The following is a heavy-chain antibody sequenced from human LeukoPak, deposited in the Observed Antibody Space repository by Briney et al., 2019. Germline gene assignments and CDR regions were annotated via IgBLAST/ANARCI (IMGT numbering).Heavy chain of an antibody. CDR3: AKERGAEAGTVYFDY. V-gene: IGHV3-30*18. J-gene: IGHJ4*02. CDR2: ISFDGSNK. Sequence: GRSLRLSCAASGFTFSSYGMHWVRQAPGKGLGWVAVISFDGSNKNYADSVKGRFTISRDNSKNTLYLQMNSLRTEDTAVYYCAKERGAEAGTVYFDYWGQGTLVTVSS. CDR1: GFTFSSYG. D-gene: IGHD6-13*01.